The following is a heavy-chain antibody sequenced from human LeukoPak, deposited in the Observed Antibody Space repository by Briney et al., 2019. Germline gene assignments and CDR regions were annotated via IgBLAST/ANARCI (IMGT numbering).Heavy chain of an antibody. CDR2: IFYSGST. D-gene: IGHD3-22*01. Sequence: SETLSLTCTVSGDFITAYYWSWIRQPPGKGLECIGYIFYSGSTNYNPSLKSRVTISVDTSKNQFSLKLSSVTAADTAVYYCAREYYDSSGYYGFDYWGQGTLVTVSS. J-gene: IGHJ4*02. CDR1: GDFITAYY. CDR3: AREYYDSSGYYGFDY. V-gene: IGHV4-59*01.